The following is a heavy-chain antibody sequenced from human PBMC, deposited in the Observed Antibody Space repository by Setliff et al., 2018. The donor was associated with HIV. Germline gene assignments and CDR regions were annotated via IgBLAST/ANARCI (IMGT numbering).Heavy chain of an antibody. Sequence: PGESLKISCKASGYSFSDYWIGWVRQMPGKGLEWMGIIFPDDSDTRYSPSFQGHVTISADKSISTAYLQWSSLKASDTAMYYCARPATYGTLDAFDIWGQGTMVTVSS. D-gene: IGHD3-10*01. V-gene: IGHV5-51*01. CDR1: GYSFSDYW. J-gene: IGHJ3*02. CDR3: ARPATYGTLDAFDI. CDR2: IFPDDSDT.